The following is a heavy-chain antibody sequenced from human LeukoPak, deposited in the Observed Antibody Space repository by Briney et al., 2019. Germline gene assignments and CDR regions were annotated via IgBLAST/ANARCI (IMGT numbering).Heavy chain of an antibody. CDR3: AATSSGWYEGDFDY. V-gene: IGHV1-18*01. CDR1: GYTFTSYG. Sequence: ASVKVSCKASGYTFTSYGISWVRQAPGQGLEWMGWISAYNGNTNYAQKLQGRVTMTTDTSTSTAYMELRSLRSDDTAVYCCAATSSGWYEGDFDYWGQGTLVTVSS. D-gene: IGHD6-19*01. J-gene: IGHJ4*02. CDR2: ISAYNGNT.